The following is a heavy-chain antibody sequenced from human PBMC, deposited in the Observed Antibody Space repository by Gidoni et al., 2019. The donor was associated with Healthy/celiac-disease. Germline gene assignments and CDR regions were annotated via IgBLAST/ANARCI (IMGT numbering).Heavy chain of an antibody. CDR2: INPNSGGT. CDR1: GYTFTGSY. Sequence: QVQLVQSGAEVKKPGASVKVSCKASGYTFTGSYMHWVRQAPGQGLEWMGWINPNSGGTNYAQKFQGRVTMTRDTSISTAYMELSRLRSDDTAVYYCARDRGAEYYGSGSYYSYWGQGTLVTVSS. J-gene: IGHJ4*02. V-gene: IGHV1-2*02. D-gene: IGHD3-10*01. CDR3: ARDRGAEYYGSGSYYSY.